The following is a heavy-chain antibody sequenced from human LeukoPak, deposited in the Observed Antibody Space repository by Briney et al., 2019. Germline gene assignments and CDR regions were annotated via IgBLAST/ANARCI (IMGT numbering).Heavy chain of an antibody. CDR2: VSPNSGNT. D-gene: IGHD4-11*01. CDR1: GYIFTDYG. J-gene: IGHJ4*02. CDR3: ARGRRTTVPKY. Sequence: ASVKVSGKASGYIFTDYGVSWVRQAPGQGLEWMGWVSPNSGNTNYPQKFQDRVTMTTDTSTTTAYMELKGLTSDDTAVYYCARGRRTTVPKYWGQGTRVTVSS. V-gene: IGHV1-18*04.